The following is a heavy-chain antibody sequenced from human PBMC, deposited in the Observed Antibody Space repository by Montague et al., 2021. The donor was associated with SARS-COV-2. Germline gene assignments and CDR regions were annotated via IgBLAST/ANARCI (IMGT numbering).Heavy chain of an antibody. J-gene: IGHJ6*02. CDR2: IYPGDSDI. D-gene: IGHD2-2*01. V-gene: IGHV5-51*01. Sequence: QSGAEVKKPGESLKISCRGSGYSFTSYWIGRVRQMPGKGLEWMGIIYPGDSDIRYSPSFQGQVTISADKSISTAYLQWSSLKASDTGMYYCARPYCSSSSCYYGMDVWGQGTTVTVSS. CDR1: GYSFTSYW. CDR3: ARPYCSSSSCYYGMDV.